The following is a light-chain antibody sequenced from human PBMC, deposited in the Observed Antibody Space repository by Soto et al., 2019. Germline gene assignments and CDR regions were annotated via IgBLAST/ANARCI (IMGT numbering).Light chain of an antibody. CDR2: DAS. J-gene: IGKJ3*01. CDR1: QDISNY. Sequence: DIQMTQSPSSLSASVGDRVTITCQASQDISNYLNWYQQKAGKAPKLLIYDASSLETGVPSRFSGNGSGTDFTFTISTLQSEDIATYYCQQYDNLPPFTFGPGTKVDIK. CDR3: QQYDNLPPFT. V-gene: IGKV1-33*01.